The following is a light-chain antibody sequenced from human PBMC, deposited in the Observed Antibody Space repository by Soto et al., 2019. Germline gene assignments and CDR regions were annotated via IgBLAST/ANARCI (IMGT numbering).Light chain of an antibody. CDR3: QQYFTSPWT. CDR2: WAS. V-gene: IGKV4-1*01. J-gene: IGKJ1*01. CDR1: QSILDRSKNKYY. Sequence: DIVMTQSPDSLAVSLGERATFNCKSSQSILDRSKNKYYLAWYQQKSGQPPKLLIHWASLRESGVPDRFTGSGSGTDFTLTISILQAEDVAVYYCQQYFTSPWTFGQGTKVEI.